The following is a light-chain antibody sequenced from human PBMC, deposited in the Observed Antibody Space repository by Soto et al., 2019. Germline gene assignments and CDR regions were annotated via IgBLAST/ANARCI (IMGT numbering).Light chain of an antibody. J-gene: IGKJ2*02. CDR3: QKDNSAVST. Sequence: DIQMTQSPSSLSASVGDRVTITCRASQCISNYLAWYQQKPGKVPKLLIYAASTLQSGVPSRFSGSGSGTDFTLTISSLQPEDVATYDCQKDNSAVSTFGQGTKLAIK. CDR2: AAS. CDR1: QCISNY. V-gene: IGKV1-27*01.